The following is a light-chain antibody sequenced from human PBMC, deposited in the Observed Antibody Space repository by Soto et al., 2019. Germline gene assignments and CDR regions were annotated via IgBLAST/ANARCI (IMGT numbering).Light chain of an antibody. J-gene: IGKJ1*01. V-gene: IGKV3-20*01. CDR3: QQYGNSPWT. CDR2: GAS. CDR1: QTVSSSY. Sequence: DIVLTQSPGTLSLSPGERATLSCRASQTVSSSYLAWYQQKPGQAPRLLIYGASSRATGIPDRFSGSGSGTDFTLTISRLAPEDFAVYYCQQYGNSPWTFGQGTKVEIK.